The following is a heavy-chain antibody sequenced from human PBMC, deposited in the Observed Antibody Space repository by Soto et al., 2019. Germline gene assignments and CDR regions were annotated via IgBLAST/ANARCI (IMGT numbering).Heavy chain of an antibody. D-gene: IGHD3-10*01. J-gene: IGHJ3*02. CDR2: TIPVFNTA. CDR3: ARGVYGSGNYYTGPSAFDI. V-gene: IGHV1-69*06. Sequence: QVQLEQSGAEVKKPGSSVKISCKASGGTLSDHGVSWLRQAPGQGLEWVGGTIPVFNTANYAPMFQGRVTVAADKSTNVAYMELGSLRSDDTAFYYCARGVYGSGNYYTGPSAFDIWGQGTLVIVSS. CDR1: GGTLSDHG.